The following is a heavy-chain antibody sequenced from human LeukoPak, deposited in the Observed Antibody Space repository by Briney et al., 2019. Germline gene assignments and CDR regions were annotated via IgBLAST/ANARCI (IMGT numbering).Heavy chain of an antibody. CDR2: IYYSGST. CDR3: ARVEYCSSTSCPGNAFDI. Sequence: SETLSLTCTVSGGSISSYYWSWIRQPPGKGLEWIGYIYYSGSTNYNPSLKSRVTISVDTSKNQFSLKLSSVTAADTAVYYCARVEYCSSTSCPGNAFDIWGQGTMVTVSS. D-gene: IGHD2-2*01. CDR1: GGSISSYY. V-gene: IGHV4-59*08. J-gene: IGHJ3*02.